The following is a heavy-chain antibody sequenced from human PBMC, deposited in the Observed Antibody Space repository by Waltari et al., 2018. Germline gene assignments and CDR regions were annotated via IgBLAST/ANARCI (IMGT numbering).Heavy chain of an antibody. Sequence: QVQLVQSGAEVKKPGSSVKVSCQASGDTFSKYAFYWVRQVPGQGLEWVGRVSPTLREPEYEQKFPGRVSITADTSTNTAYMELSSLRSEDTAMYFWARVGCHNSNCYLDYWGQGTLVTVAS. D-gene: IGHD2-2*02. V-gene: IGHV1-69*04. J-gene: IGHJ4*02. CDR3: ARVGCHNSNCYLDY. CDR1: GDTFSKYA. CDR2: VSPTLREP.